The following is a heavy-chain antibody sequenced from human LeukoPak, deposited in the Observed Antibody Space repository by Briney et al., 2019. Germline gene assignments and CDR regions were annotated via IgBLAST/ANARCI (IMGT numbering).Heavy chain of an antibody. J-gene: IGHJ6*03. D-gene: IGHD3-22*01. CDR2: INHSGST. V-gene: IGHV4-34*01. Sequence: PSETLSLTCAVYGGSFSGYYWSWIRQPPGKGLEWIGGINHSGSTNYNPSLESRVTISVDTSKNQFSLKLSSVTAADTAVYYCARGLSTPRYYYDSSGYYRTYYYYYMDVWGKGTTVTVS. CDR3: ARGLSTPRYYYDSSGYYRTYYYYYMDV. CDR1: GGSFSGYY.